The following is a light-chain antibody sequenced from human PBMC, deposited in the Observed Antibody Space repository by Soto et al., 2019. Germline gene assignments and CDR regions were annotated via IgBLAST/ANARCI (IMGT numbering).Light chain of an antibody. J-gene: IGKJ4*01. CDR1: QSVSSSY. V-gene: IGKV3-20*01. CDR2: GAS. Sequence: ESVLTQSPGTLSLSPGERATLSCRASQSVSSSYLAWYQQKPGQAPRLLIYGASSRATGIPDRFSGSGSGTDFTLTISRLEPEDFAVYYCQQYGSSPLTFG. CDR3: QQYGSSPLT.